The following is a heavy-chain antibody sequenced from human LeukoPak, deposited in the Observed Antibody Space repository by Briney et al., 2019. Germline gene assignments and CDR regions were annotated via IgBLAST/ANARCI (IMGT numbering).Heavy chain of an antibody. D-gene: IGHD3-22*01. CDR1: GFTFSSYG. CDR2: ISYDGSNK. J-gene: IGHJ4*02. V-gene: IGHV3-30*18. Sequence: GGSLRLSCAAFGFTFSSYGMHWVRQAPGKGLEWVAVISYDGSNKYYADSVKGRFTISRDNSKNTLYLQMNSLRAEDTAVYYCAKDYYDSSGYYVSYFDYWGQGTLVTVSS. CDR3: AKDYYDSSGYYVSYFDY.